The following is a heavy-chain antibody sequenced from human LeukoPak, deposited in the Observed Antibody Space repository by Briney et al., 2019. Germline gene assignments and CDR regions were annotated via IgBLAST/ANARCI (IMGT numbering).Heavy chain of an antibody. Sequence: SETLSLTCAVYGGSFSGYYWSWIRQPPGKGLEWIGEINHSGSTNYNPSLKSRVTISVDTSKSQFSLKLSSVTAADTAVYYCARGGYSYGHGYFDLWGRGTLVTVSS. CDR1: GGSFSGYY. CDR2: INHSGST. CDR3: ARGGYSYGHGYFDL. V-gene: IGHV4-34*01. J-gene: IGHJ2*01. D-gene: IGHD5-18*01.